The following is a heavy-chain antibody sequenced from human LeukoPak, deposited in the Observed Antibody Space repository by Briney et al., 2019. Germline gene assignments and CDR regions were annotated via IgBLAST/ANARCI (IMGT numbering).Heavy chain of an antibody. D-gene: IGHD2-8*01. J-gene: IGHJ5*02. CDR3: ARLHGHGFDP. Sequence: GGSLGLSCAASGFTFNTYTMNWVRQAPGKGLEWVSAITGSTKYIPSNIYYADAVQGRFTISRDDAKNLVYLQMNSLRAEDTAVYYCARLHGHGFDPWGQGTLVTVSS. CDR2: ITGSTKYI. CDR1: GFTFNTYT. V-gene: IGHV3-21*06.